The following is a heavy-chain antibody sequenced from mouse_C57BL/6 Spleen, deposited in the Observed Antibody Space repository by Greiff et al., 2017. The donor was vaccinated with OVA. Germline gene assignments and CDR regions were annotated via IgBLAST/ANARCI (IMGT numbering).Heavy chain of an antibody. CDR3: ARSVSTMVKEAWFAY. V-gene: IGHV1-75*01. J-gene: IGHJ3*01. D-gene: IGHD2-2*01. Sequence: QVQLQQSGPELVKPGASVKISCKASGYTFTDYYINWVKQRPGQGLEWIGWIFPGSGSTYYNEKFKGKATLTVDKSSSTAYMLLSSLTSEDSAVYFCARSVSTMVKEAWFAYWGQGTLVTVSA. CDR2: IFPGSGST. CDR1: GYTFTDYY.